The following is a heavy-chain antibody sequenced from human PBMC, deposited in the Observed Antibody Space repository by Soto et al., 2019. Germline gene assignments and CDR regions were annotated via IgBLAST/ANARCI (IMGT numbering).Heavy chain of an antibody. CDR1: GFTFSNYA. Sequence: QVQLVESGGGVVQPGRSLRVSCAASGFTFSNYAMHWVRQAPGKGLEWVAVVSYDGRKQCYADSVEGRFTISRDSSKSTLYLHMDNLRDEDTAVYYCARDRVYYYDNSGYYNFDYWGQGTLVTVSS. D-gene: IGHD3-22*01. V-gene: IGHV3-30*04. CDR3: ARDRVYYYDNSGYYNFDY. CDR2: VSYDGRKQ. J-gene: IGHJ4*02.